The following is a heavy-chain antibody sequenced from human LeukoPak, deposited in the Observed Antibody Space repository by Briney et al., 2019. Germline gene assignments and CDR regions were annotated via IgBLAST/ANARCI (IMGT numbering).Heavy chain of an antibody. CDR3: ARDRGYCSSTSCDFDY. D-gene: IGHD2-2*01. J-gene: IGHJ4*02. CDR2: IRYDGSNK. V-gene: IGHV3-30*02. Sequence: PGGSLGLSCAASGFTSSSYGMHWVRQDPGKGLEWVAFIRYDGSNKYYADSVKGRFTISRDNSKNTLYLQMNSLRSDDTAVYYCARDRGYCSSTSCDFDYWGQGTLVTVCS. CDR1: GFTSSSYG.